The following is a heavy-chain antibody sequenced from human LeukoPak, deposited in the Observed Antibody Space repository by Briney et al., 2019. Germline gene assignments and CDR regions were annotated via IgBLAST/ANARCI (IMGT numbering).Heavy chain of an antibody. V-gene: IGHV3-30*18. J-gene: IGHJ6*02. CDR2: ISYDGSNK. Sequence: GGSLRLSCAASGFAFSSYGMPWVRQAPGKGLEWVAVISYDGSNKYYADSVKGRFTISRDNSKNTLYLQMNSLRAEDTAVYYCAKDLAYCSSTSCYAAYYYYYGMDVWGQGTTVTVSS. D-gene: IGHD2-2*01. CDR1: GFAFSSYG. CDR3: AKDLAYCSSTSCYAAYYYYYGMDV.